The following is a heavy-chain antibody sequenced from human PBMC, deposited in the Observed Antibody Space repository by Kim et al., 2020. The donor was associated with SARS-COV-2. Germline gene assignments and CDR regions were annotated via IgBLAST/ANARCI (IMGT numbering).Heavy chain of an antibody. CDR2: ISSSGSTI. J-gene: IGHJ4*02. CDR1: GFTFSDYY. Sequence: GGSLRLSCAASGFTFSDYYMSWIRQAPGKGLEWVSYISSSGSTIYYADSVKGRFTISRDNAKNSLYLQMNSLRAEDTAVYYCAAHRPVGSGWFYPGYWGQGTLVTVSS. D-gene: IGHD6-19*01. CDR3: AAHRPVGSGWFYPGY. V-gene: IGHV3-11*01.